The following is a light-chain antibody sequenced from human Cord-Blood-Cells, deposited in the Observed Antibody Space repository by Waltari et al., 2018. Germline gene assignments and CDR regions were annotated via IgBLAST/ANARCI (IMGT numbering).Light chain of an antibody. Sequence: DIQITQSPSTLSASVGDRVSITCRASQSISSWLAWYQQKPGKAPKLLIYAASSLESGVPSRFSGSGSGTEFTLTISSLQPEDFATYYCQQYNSYSYTFGQGTKLEIK. J-gene: IGKJ2*01. CDR1: QSISSW. CDR2: AAS. CDR3: QQYNSYSYT. V-gene: IGKV1-5*01.